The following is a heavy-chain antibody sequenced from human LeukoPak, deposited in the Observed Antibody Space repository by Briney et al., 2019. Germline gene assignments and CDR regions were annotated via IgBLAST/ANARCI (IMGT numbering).Heavy chain of an antibody. CDR2: ISSSSNTR. CDR1: GFTFSSYS. D-gene: IGHD5-24*01. CDR3: ARDWGDGYNRGYFDY. J-gene: IGHJ4*02. Sequence: GGSLRLSCAASGFTFSSYSMNWVRQAPGKGLEWVSYISSSSNTRYYADSVEGRFSLYRDNAKNSLYLQMNRLRDEDTAVYYCARDWGDGYNRGYFDYWGQGTLVTVSS. V-gene: IGHV3-48*02.